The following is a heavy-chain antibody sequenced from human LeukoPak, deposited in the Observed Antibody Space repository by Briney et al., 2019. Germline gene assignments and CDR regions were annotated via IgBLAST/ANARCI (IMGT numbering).Heavy chain of an antibody. D-gene: IGHD6-13*01. V-gene: IGHV5-51*01. J-gene: IGHJ4*02. CDR2: IYPGDSDT. CDR1: GYSFSDYW. Sequence: GESLKISCQGSGYSFSDYWIGWVRQMPGKGLEWMGIIYPGDSDTRYSPSFQGQVTISADKSITTAYLQWSSLKASDTAMYYCARRLAAAEFDYWGQGTLVTVSS. CDR3: ARRLAAAEFDY.